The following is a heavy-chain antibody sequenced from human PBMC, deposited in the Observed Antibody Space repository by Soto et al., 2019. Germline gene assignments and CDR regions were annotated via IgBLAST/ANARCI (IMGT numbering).Heavy chain of an antibody. Sequence: SSDTLSLTCSVSGGSIRINIYYWGWIRQPPGKGLEWIATVHYSGSTYYTPSLKNRVTISADTSNNQFSLRLNSVTAADTAVYYCARQHYYDSSGYYTWNWGQGTLVT. V-gene: IGHV4-39*01. J-gene: IGHJ4*02. CDR3: ARQHYYDSSGYYTWN. CDR2: VHYSGST. CDR1: GGSIRINIYY. D-gene: IGHD3-22*01.